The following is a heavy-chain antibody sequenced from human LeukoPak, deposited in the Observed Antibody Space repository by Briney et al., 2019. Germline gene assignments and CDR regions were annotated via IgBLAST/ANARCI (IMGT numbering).Heavy chain of an antibody. CDR3: ARRGRGVAITVSDAFDI. D-gene: IGHD3-3*01. CDR1: GGSISSSSYY. J-gene: IGHJ3*02. CDR2: IYYSGST. V-gene: IGHV4-39*07. Sequence: SETLSLTCTVSGGSISSSSYYWGWIRQPPGKGLEWIGSIYYSGSTNYNPSLKTRVTISVDKSKNQFSLKLSSVTAADTAVYYCARRGRGVAITVSDAFDIWGQGTMVTVSS.